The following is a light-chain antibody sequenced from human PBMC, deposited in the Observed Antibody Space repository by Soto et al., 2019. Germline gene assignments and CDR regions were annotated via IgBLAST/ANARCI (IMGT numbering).Light chain of an antibody. CDR3: QEDGYSPPYT. Sequence: EIVLTQSPGTLSLSPGERATLSCRASQSVSSSYLAWYQQKPGQAPRLLIYGASSRATGIPDRFSGSGSGTDFNLTISRLQPEDFAVYYCQEDGYSPPYTFGQRTQLEIK. CDR2: GAS. CDR1: QSVSSSY. J-gene: IGKJ2*01. V-gene: IGKV3-20*01.